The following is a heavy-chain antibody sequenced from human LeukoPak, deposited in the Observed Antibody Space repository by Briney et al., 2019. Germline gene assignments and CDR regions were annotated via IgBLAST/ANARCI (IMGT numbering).Heavy chain of an antibody. J-gene: IGHJ4*02. CDR1: GGSFSGYY. D-gene: IGHD6-19*01. Sequence: SETLSLTCAVYGGSFSGYYWSWIRQPAGKGLEWIGEINHRGSTNYNPSLKSRVTISVDTSKNQFSLKLSSVTAADTAVYYCARQVTIAVAGTDYWGQGTLVTVSS. V-gene: IGHV4-34*01. CDR3: ARQVTIAVAGTDY. CDR2: INHRGST.